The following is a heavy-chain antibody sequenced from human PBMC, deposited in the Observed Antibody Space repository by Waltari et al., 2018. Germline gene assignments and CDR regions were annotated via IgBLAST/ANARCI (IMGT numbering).Heavy chain of an antibody. V-gene: IGHV3-23*03. CDR2: IYSGGST. CDR3: ARNVGDYYFDY. CDR1: GLTFSSYA. Sequence: EVQLLESGGGLVQPGGSLRLACEAPGLTFSSYAMSWVRQAPGKGLEWVSVIYSGGSTYYADSVKGRFTISRDNSKNTLYLQMNSLRAEDTAVYYCARNVGDYYFDYWGQGTLVTVSS. D-gene: IGHD2-21*02. J-gene: IGHJ4*02.